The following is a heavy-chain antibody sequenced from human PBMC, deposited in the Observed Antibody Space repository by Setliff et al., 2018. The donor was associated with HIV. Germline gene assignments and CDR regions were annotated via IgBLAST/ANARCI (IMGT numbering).Heavy chain of an antibody. J-gene: IGHJ3*02. V-gene: IGHV1-69*13. CDR2: IISMFGTG. Sequence: GASVKVSCKASGGTFSTYTVNWVRQAPGQGLEWMGGIISMFGTGNYAPKFQGRVTITADESTSTAYVELRSLRPEDTAVYYCARSLRYCSGGSCSSDLVYDAFHIWGQGTMVTVSS. CDR3: ARSLRYCSGGSCSSDLVYDAFHI. D-gene: IGHD2-15*01. CDR1: GGTFSTYT.